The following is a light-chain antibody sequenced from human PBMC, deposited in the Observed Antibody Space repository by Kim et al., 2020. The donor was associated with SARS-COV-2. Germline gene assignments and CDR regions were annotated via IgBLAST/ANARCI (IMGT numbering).Light chain of an antibody. CDR2: AVS. J-gene: IGKJ1*01. CDR1: QGIRSS. V-gene: IGKV1-17*01. Sequence: DIHMTQSPSSLSASVGDRVTITCRASQGIRSSLAWYQQKPGKAPKRLIYAVSRLQSGVPSRFSGSGSGTEFTLTINSLQPEDFATYYCLQHYDYSWTFGQGTKVDIK. CDR3: LQHYDYSWT.